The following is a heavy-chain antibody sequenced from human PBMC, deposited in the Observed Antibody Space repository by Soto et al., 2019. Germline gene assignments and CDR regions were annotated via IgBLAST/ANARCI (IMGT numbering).Heavy chain of an antibody. J-gene: IGHJ4*02. CDR1: GYNFTSYV. CDR2: ISAYNGNT. Sequence: QVQLVQSGAEVKKPWASVKVSFKASGYNFTSYVISWVREAPGQGLEWMGWISAYNGNTNYAQKLQGRVTMTTDTSTSTAYMELRSLRSDDTAVYYCARSGSYLSMVEYWGQGTLVTVSS. V-gene: IGHV1-18*01. D-gene: IGHD1-26*01. CDR3: ARSGSYLSMVEY.